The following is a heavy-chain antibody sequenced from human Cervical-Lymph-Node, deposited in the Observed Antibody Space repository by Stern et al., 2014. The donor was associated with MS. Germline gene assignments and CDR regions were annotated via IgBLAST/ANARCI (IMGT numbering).Heavy chain of an antibody. CDR2: IHHSGSP. Sequence: QLHLQESGPGLVKPSGTLSLTCTVAGDSVSGRTWWTWVRQSPGKGLEWIGRIHHSGSPDYNPSLKSRVTMSLDTSKNHLSLSLESVTAADTAMYFCARWRGTGLFDYWGQGTLVTVSS. CDR1: GDSVSGRTW. D-gene: IGHD3/OR15-3a*01. J-gene: IGHJ4*02. V-gene: IGHV4-4*02. CDR3: ARWRGTGLFDY.